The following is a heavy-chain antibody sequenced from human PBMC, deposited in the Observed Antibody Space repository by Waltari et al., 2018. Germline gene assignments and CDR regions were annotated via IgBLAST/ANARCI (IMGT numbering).Heavy chain of an antibody. CDR3: ARRGSGSYHFDY. CDR1: GGTFSSYA. V-gene: IGHV1-69*04. Sequence: QVQLVQSGAEVKKPGSSVKVSCKASGGTFSSYAISWVRQAPGQGREWMGRIIPILGIANDAKKFQGRVTITADKATSTAYMELSSLRSEDTAVYYCARRGSGSYHFDYWGQGTLVTVSS. J-gene: IGHJ4*02. D-gene: IGHD1-26*01. CDR2: IIPILGIA.